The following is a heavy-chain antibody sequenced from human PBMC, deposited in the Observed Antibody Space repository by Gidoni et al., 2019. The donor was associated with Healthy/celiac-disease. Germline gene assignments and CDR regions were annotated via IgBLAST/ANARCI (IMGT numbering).Heavy chain of an antibody. D-gene: IGHD3-3*01. CDR1: GFTFSSYW. CDR2: INSDGSST. V-gene: IGHV3-74*01. Sequence: EVPLVESGGGLVQTGGSLRLSCAASGFTFSSYWMHWVRQAPGKGLVWVPRINSDGSSTSDADSVKGGFSISRDNAKNTLYLKRNSLRAEDTAVYYCARDDFGSGGCDYWGQGTLVTVSS. CDR3: ARDDFGSGGCDY. J-gene: IGHJ4*02.